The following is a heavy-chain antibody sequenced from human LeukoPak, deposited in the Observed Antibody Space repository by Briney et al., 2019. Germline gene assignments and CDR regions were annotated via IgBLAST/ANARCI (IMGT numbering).Heavy chain of an antibody. J-gene: IGHJ5*02. Sequence: GGSLRLSCAASGFTFSSSGMHWVRQAPGKGLEWVAVILYNGSNKYYADSVKGRFTISRDNSKNTLYLQMNGLRVEDTAVYYCARAGGYCSGGSCYRGYSWFDPWGQGTLVTVSS. CDR2: ILYNGSNK. D-gene: IGHD2-15*01. V-gene: IGHV3-33*01. CDR3: ARAGGYCSGGSCYRGYSWFDP. CDR1: GFTFSSSG.